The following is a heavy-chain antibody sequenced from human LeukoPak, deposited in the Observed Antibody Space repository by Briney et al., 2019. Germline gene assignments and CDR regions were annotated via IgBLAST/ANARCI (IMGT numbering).Heavy chain of an antibody. CDR3: AKEHSSSSGIDY. V-gene: IGHV3-30*18. CDR1: GFTFNNYG. J-gene: IGHJ4*02. Sequence: GGSLRLSCATSGFTFNNYGMHWVRQAPGKGLEWVAVVSYDGSKKFYADSVKGRFTISRDNAKNSLYLQMNSLRAEDTALYYCAKEHSSSSGIDYWGQGTLVTVSS. D-gene: IGHD6-6*01. CDR2: VSYDGSKK.